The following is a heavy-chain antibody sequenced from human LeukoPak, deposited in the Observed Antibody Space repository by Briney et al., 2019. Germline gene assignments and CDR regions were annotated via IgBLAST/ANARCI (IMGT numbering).Heavy chain of an antibody. CDR2: IDQSGST. CDR1: GGSFSGYY. Sequence: RPSETLSLTCAVYGGSFSGYYWSWIRQPPGEGLEWIGEIDQSGSTNYNPSLKSRVTITIDTSKNQFSLKLNSVTAADTAVYYCAINDGSGSYYKSDYWGQGTLVTVSS. J-gene: IGHJ4*02. CDR3: AINDGSGSYYKSDY. V-gene: IGHV4-34*01. D-gene: IGHD3-10*01.